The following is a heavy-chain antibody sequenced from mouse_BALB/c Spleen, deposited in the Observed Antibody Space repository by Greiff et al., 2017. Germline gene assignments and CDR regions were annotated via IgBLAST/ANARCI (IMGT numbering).Heavy chain of an antibody. CDR1: GFTFSDYY. Sequence: EVKLEESGGGLVKPGGSLKLSCAASGFTFSDYYMYWVRQTPEKRLEWVATISDGGSYTYYPDSVKGRFTISRDNAKNNLYLQMSSLKSEDTAMYYCAAGTWFDYWGQGTTLTVSS. D-gene: IGHD4-1*01. CDR2: ISDGGSYT. CDR3: AAGTWFDY. J-gene: IGHJ2*01. V-gene: IGHV5-4*02.